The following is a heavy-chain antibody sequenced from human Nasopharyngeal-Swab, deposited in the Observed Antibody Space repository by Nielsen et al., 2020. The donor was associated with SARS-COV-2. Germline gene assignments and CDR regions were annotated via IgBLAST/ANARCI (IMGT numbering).Heavy chain of an antibody. V-gene: IGHV4-59*01. CDR2: IYYSGST. CDR3: ARDKGGMAALDYYYYYYMDV. CDR1: GGSISSYY. D-gene: IGHD5-24*01. J-gene: IGHJ6*03. Sequence: SETLSLTCTVSGGSISSYYWSWIRQPPGKGLEWIGYIYYSGSTNYNPSLKSRVTISVDTSKNQLSLKLSSVTAADTAVYYCARDKGGMAALDYYYYYYMDVWGKGTTVTVSS.